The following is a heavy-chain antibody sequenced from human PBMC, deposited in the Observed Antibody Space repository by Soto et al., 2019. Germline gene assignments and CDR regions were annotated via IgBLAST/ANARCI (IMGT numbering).Heavy chain of an antibody. CDR1: GFSFSNYA. Sequence: GGSLRLSCAASGFSFSNYAMSWVRQAPGKGLEWVSGIRGSGGFTDYADSVRGRFTISRDNSKNTLYLQMNSLRAEDTAVYYCAKDQAFYYGSGSYYYGMDVWGQGTTVTVSS. CDR3: AKDQAFYYGSGSYYYGMDV. D-gene: IGHD3-10*01. J-gene: IGHJ6*02. CDR2: IRGSGGFT. V-gene: IGHV3-23*01.